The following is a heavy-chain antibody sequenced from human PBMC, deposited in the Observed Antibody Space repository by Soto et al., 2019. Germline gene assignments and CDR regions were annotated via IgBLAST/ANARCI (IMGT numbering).Heavy chain of an antibody. Sequence: GASVKVSCKASGYTFTSYGISWVRQAPGRGLEWMGWISAYNGNTNYAQKLQGRVTMTTDTSTSTAYMELRSLRSDDTAVYYCAGSGPLWFRELSDQVDAFDIWGQGTMVTVSS. CDR2: ISAYNGNT. CDR3: AGSGPLWFRELSDQVDAFDI. V-gene: IGHV1-18*01. J-gene: IGHJ3*02. D-gene: IGHD3-10*01. CDR1: GYTFTSYG.